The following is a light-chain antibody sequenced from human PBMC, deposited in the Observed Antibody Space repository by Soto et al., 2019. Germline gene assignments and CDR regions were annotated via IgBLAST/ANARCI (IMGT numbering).Light chain of an antibody. CDR2: GAS. CDR3: QQYNDWPRT. CDR1: QRVSTN. Sequence: EIVMTQSPATVSVSPGESATLSCRASQRVSTNLAWYQQKPGQAPRLLIAGASMRATGIPARFSGSGSGTDFTLTISSLQSEDFAIYYCQQYNDWPRTFGQGTKVEIK. J-gene: IGKJ1*01. V-gene: IGKV3-15*01.